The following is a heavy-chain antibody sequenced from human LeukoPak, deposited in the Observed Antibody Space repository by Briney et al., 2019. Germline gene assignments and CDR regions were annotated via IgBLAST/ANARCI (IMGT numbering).Heavy chain of an antibody. Sequence: MTSETLSLTCTVSGGSISSSSSYWSWIRQPPGKGLEWIGFIYIGGYNYNPSLKSRVTMSVDTSKNQVSLKVNSVTAADTAVYFCARQPPDTASFDYWGQGTLVTVSS. CDR3: ARQPPDTASFDY. CDR1: GGSISSSSSY. CDR2: IYIGGY. J-gene: IGHJ4*02. D-gene: IGHD3-22*01. V-gene: IGHV4-61*01.